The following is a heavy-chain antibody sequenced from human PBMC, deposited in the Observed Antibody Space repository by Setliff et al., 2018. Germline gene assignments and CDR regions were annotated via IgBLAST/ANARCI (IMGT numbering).Heavy chain of an antibody. D-gene: IGHD2-15*01. CDR1: GGSISSGDYY. CDR3: ARDGCSGGSCYSPSLFDP. CDR2: IYYSGST. Sequence: TLSLTCTVSGGSISSGDYYWSWIRQPPGKGLEWIGYIYYSGSTYYNPSLKSRVTISVDTSKNQFSLKLSSVTAADTAVYYCARDGCSGGSCYSPSLFDPWGQGTLVTVSS. J-gene: IGHJ5*02. V-gene: IGHV4-30-4*08.